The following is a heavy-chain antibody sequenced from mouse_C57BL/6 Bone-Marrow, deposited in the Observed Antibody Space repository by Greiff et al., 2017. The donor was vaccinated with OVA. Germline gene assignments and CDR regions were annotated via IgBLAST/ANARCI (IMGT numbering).Heavy chain of an antibody. D-gene: IGHD4-1*01. CDR2: INYDGSST. J-gene: IGHJ1*03. CDR3: AREDPGTRYFDV. V-gene: IGHV5-16*01. Sequence: EVKLVESEGGLVQPGSSMKLSCTASGFTFSDYYMAWVRQVPEKGLEWVANINYDGSSTYYLDSLKSRFIISRDNAKNIPYLQMSSLKSEDTATYYCAREDPGTRYFDVWGTGTTVTVSS. CDR1: GFTFSDYY.